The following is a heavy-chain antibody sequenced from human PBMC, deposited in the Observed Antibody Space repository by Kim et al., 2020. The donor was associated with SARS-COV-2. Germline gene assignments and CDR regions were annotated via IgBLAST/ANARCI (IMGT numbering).Heavy chain of an antibody. D-gene: IGHD3-10*01. CDR2: IYYSGST. CDR3: ARITMVRGVINFDWFDP. J-gene: IGHJ5*02. CDR1: GGSISSYY. V-gene: IGHV4-59*08. Sequence: SETLSLTCTVSGGSISSYYWSWIRQPPGKGLEWIGYIYYSGSTNYNPSLKSRVTISVDTSKNQFSLKLSSVTAADTAVYYCARITMVRGVINFDWFDPWGQGTLVTVSS.